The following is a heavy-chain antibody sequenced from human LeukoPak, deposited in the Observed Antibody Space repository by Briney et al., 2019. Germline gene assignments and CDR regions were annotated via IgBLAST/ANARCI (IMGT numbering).Heavy chain of an antibody. CDR3: ATYRQVLLPFES. CDR2: IFPSGGEI. CDR1: GFTFSTFA. V-gene: IGHV3-23*01. D-gene: IGHD5-18*01. J-gene: IGHJ4*02. Sequence: GGSLRLSCAASGFTFSTFAMIWVRQPPGKGLEWVSSIFPSGGEIHYADSVRGRLTISRDNSKSILSLQMNSLRAEDTAIYYCATYRQVLLPFESWGQGTLVTVSS.